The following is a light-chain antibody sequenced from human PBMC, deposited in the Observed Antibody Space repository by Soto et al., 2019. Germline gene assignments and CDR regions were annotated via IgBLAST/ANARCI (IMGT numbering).Light chain of an antibody. CDR3: QQYGSPPWA. CDR1: QSVGSNF. CDR2: AAS. J-gene: IGKJ1*01. Sequence: IVLTQSPGTLSLSPGERATLSCRASQSVGSNFLAWYQQKRGQAPRILIYAASNRASGIPDRFSGSGSGSDFTLTSSRLEPEDFAVYYCQQYGSPPWAVGQGTRVEI. V-gene: IGKV3-20*01.